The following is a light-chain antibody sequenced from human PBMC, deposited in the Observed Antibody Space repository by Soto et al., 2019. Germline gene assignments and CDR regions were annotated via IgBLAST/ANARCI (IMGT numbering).Light chain of an antibody. V-gene: IGLV2-14*03. CDR1: SSDVGGYNY. J-gene: IGLJ2*01. Sequence: QSALTQPASVSGSPGQSITISCTGTSSDVGGYNYVSWYQQHPGKVPKLMIYDVRNRPSGVSNRFSGSKSGNTASLTISGLQAEDEADYYCSSYTSSSTLVFGGGTKLTVL. CDR3: SSYTSSSTLV. CDR2: DVR.